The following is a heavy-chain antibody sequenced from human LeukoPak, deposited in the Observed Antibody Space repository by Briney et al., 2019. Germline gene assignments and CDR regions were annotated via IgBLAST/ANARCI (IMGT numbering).Heavy chain of an antibody. CDR1: GGSISSGSYY. V-gene: IGHV4-61*02. J-gene: IGHJ4*02. Sequence: SQTLSLTCTVSGGSISSGSYYWSWIRQPAGKGLEWIGRIYTSGSTNYNPSLKSLVTISVDTSKNQFSLELSSVTAADTAVYYCARDTGTTSFDYWGQGTLVTVSS. D-gene: IGHD1/OR15-1a*01. CDR3: ARDTGTTSFDY. CDR2: IYTSGST.